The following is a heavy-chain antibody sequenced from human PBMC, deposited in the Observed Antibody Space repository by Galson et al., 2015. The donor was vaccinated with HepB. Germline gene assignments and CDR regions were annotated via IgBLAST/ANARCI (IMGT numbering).Heavy chain of an antibody. CDR3: ARVFLVGAIDLGAFDI. D-gene: IGHD1-26*01. CDR2: ISSSSSTI. V-gene: IGHV3-48*01. Sequence: SLRLSCAASGFAFSSYSMNWVRQAPGKGLEWVSYISSSSSTIYYADSVKGRFTISRDNAKNSLYLQMNSLRAEDTAVYYCARVFLVGAIDLGAFDIWGQGTMVTVSS. J-gene: IGHJ3*02. CDR1: GFAFSSYS.